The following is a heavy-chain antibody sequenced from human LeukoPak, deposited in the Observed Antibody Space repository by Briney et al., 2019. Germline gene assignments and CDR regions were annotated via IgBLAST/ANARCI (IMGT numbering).Heavy chain of an antibody. V-gene: IGHV4-4*02. CDR2: IYHSDYT. CDR1: GGSISSNSW. CDR3: ARGTTMILDAFDI. D-gene: IGHD3-22*01. Sequence: SETLSLTCAVSGGSISSNSWWSWVRQPPGKGLEWIGEIYHSDYTNYNPSLKSRVTISVDKSKNQFSLKLSSVTAADTAVYYCARGTTMILDAFDIWGQGTMVTVSS. J-gene: IGHJ3*02.